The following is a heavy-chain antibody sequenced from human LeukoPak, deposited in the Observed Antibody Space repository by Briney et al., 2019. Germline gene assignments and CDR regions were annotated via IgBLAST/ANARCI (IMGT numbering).Heavy chain of an antibody. D-gene: IGHD3-22*01. CDR3: AKVHYYDSSGYYYYYYGMDV. CDR2: ISGGGGST. V-gene: IGHV3-23*01. Sequence: GGSLRLSCAASGFTFSSYAMNWVRQAPGKGLEWVSGISGGGGSTYYADSVKGRFTISRDNSKNALYLQMNSLRAEDTAVYYCAKVHYYDSSGYYYYYYGMDVWGQGTTVTVSS. J-gene: IGHJ6*02. CDR1: GFTFSSYA.